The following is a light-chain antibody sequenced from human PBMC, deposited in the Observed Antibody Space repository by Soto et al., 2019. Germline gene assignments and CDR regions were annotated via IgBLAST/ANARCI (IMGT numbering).Light chain of an antibody. V-gene: IGKV3-11*01. CDR2: DAS. J-gene: IGKJ4*01. CDR3: PQRRNWPSS. CDR1: QSVSSY. Sequence: EIVLTQSPATLSLSPGERATLSCRASQSVSSYLAWYQQKPGQAPRLLIYDASTRATGIPARFSGSGSGTEFTLPISSLEPEDFAVYYGPQRRNWPSSFGGGTKVEIK.